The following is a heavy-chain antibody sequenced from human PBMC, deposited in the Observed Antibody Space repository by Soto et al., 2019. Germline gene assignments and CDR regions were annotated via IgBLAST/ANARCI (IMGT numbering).Heavy chain of an antibody. Sequence: ASVKVSCKASGYTFTGYYMHWVRQAPGQGLEWMGWINPNSGGTNYAQKLQGWVTMTRDTSISTAYMELSSLRSDDTAVYYCARGLLPSTWRWYFDLWGRGTLVTVSS. V-gene: IGHV1-2*04. CDR2: INPNSGGT. D-gene: IGHD1-26*01. J-gene: IGHJ2*01. CDR3: ARGLLPSTWRWYFDL. CDR1: GYTFTGYY.